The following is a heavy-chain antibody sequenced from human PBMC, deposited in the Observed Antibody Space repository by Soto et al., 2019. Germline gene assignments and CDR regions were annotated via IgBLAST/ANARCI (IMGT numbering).Heavy chain of an antibody. J-gene: IGHJ4*02. Sequence: QVQLVESGGGVVQPGRSLRLSCAASGFTFSRYGMHWVRQAPGKGLEWVAVIWYDGSNKDYADSVKGRFTIARDNSKNTLYLQMNSLRAEDTGVYYCARGLDFDLWGEGTLVTVSS. CDR1: GFTFSRYG. CDR2: IWYDGSNK. CDR3: ARGLDFDL. V-gene: IGHV3-33*01.